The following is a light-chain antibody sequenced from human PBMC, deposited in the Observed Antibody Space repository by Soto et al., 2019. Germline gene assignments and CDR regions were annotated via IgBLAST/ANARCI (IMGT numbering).Light chain of an antibody. CDR3: QQRSNWPPLFT. CDR2: DAS. J-gene: IGKJ3*01. CDR1: QSVSSY. V-gene: IGKV3-11*01. Sequence: EIVLTQSPATLSLSPGEGATLSCRASQSVSSYLAWYQQKPGQAPRLLIYDASNRATGIPARFSGSVSGTDFTLTISSLEPEDFAVYYCQQRSNWPPLFTFGPGTKVDIK.